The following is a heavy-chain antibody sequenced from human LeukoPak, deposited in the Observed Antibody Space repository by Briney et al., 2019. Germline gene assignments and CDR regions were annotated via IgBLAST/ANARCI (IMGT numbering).Heavy chain of an antibody. J-gene: IGHJ6*03. Sequence: GASVKVSCKASGGTFNSHALSWVRQAPGLGLEWMGGIIPVFGTTKYAQKFQGRVTITTDESTSTAYMELSSLRSEDTAVYYCARDSSGMSGSLYYYYYMDVWGKGTTVIVSS. D-gene: IGHD3-3*01. CDR3: ARDSSGMSGSLYYYYYMDV. V-gene: IGHV1-69*05. CDR2: IIPVFGTT. CDR1: GGTFNSHA.